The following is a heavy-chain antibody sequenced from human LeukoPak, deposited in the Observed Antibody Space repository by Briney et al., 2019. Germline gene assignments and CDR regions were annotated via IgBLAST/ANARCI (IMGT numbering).Heavy chain of an antibody. CDR2: IYTSGGT. V-gene: IGHV4-59*10. CDR3: ARAGSGALRD. CDR1: GGSFSGYY. D-gene: IGHD3-10*01. J-gene: IGHJ4*02. Sequence: PSETLSLTCAVYGGSFSGYYWSWIRQPPGKGLEWIGLIYTSGGTNYNPSLKNRVTMSVDTSKNQFSLKLSSVTAADTAVYYCARAGSGALRDWGQGTLVTVSS.